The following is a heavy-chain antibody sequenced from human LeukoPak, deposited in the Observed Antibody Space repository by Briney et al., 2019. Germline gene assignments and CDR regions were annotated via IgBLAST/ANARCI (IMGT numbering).Heavy chain of an antibody. Sequence: RGESLKISCKGSGYSFINYWIGWVRQMPGKGLEWMGIIYPDDSDTRYSPSFQGQVTISADKSIRNAYLQWSSLKASDTAMYYCARGSSGYTYGFDYWGQGTLVTVSS. CDR3: ARGSSGYTYGFDY. CDR2: IYPDDSDT. D-gene: IGHD5-18*01. V-gene: IGHV5-51*01. J-gene: IGHJ4*02. CDR1: GYSFINYW.